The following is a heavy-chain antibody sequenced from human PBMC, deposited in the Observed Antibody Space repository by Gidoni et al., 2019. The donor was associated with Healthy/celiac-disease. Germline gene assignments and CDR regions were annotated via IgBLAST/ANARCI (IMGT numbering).Heavy chain of an antibody. V-gene: IGHV3-33*01. J-gene: IGHJ4*02. Sequence: QVQLVESGGGVVQPGRYLRLSCAASGFTFSSYGMHWVRQAPGKGLEWVAVIWYDGSNKYYADSVKGRFTISRDNSKNTLYLQMNSLRAEDTAVYYCARELGDSSGYRYVDYWGQGTLVTVSS. CDR1: GFTFSSYG. CDR2: IWYDGSNK. D-gene: IGHD3-22*01. CDR3: ARELGDSSGYRYVDY.